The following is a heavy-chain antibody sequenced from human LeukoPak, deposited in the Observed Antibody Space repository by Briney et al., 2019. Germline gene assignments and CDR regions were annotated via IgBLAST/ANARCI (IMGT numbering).Heavy chain of an antibody. CDR3: ARNSGSYSAEDAFDI. CDR1: GFTFSSYS. J-gene: IGHJ3*02. Sequence: GGSLRLSCAASGFTFSSYSMNWVRQAPGKGLEWVSSISSSSSYIYYADSVKGRFTISRDNAKNSLYLQMNSLRAEDTAVYYCARNSGSYSAEDAFDIWGQVTMVTVAS. CDR2: ISSSSSYI. V-gene: IGHV3-21*01. D-gene: IGHD1-26*01.